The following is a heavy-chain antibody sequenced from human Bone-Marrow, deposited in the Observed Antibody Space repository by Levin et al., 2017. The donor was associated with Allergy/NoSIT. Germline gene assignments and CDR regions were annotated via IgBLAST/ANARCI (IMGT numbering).Heavy chain of an antibody. V-gene: IGHV2-70*04. CDR3: ARAPWESSGYYLDY. CDR1: GFSLSTSGMR. CDR2: IDWDDHK. J-gene: IGHJ4*02. D-gene: IGHD3-22*01. Sequence: SGPTLVKPTQTLTLTCTFSGFSLSTSGMRVSWIRQPPGKALEWLARIDWDDHKFYSTSLRTRLIISKDTSKNQVFLTMTNMDPVDTATYYCARAPWESSGYYLDYWGQGTLVTVSS.